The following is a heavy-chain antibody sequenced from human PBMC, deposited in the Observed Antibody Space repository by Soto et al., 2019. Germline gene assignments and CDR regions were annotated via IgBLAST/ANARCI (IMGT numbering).Heavy chain of an antibody. D-gene: IGHD2-15*01. CDR3: ARFFFFQAEDGIRDTVPVSAFLLNRSSDL. CDR2: IYHTGIA. J-gene: IGHJ2*01. V-gene: IGHV4-59*01. Sequence: PEKGLESLGHIYHTGIADYNPSLQSRVTLSVDTSTNQFSLKLTFVSAADTAVYYCARFFFFQAEDGIRDTVPVSAFLLNRSSDL.